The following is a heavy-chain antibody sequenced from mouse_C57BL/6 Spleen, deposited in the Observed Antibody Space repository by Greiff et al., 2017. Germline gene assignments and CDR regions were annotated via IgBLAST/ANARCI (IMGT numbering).Heavy chain of an antibody. CDR2: ISYDGSN. J-gene: IGHJ1*03. CDR1: GYSITSGYY. Sequence: EVQRVESGPGLVKPSQSLSLTCSVTGYSITSGYYWNWIRQFPGNKLEWMGYISYDGSNNYNPSLKNRISITRDTSKNQFFLKLNSVTTEDTATYYCASGTTVVYWYFDVWGTGTTVTVSS. D-gene: IGHD1-1*01. CDR3: ASGTTVVYWYFDV. V-gene: IGHV3-6*01.